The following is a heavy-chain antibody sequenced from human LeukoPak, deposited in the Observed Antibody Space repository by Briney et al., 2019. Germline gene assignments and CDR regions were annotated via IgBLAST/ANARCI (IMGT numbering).Heavy chain of an antibody. CDR3: ASQILYSSGWSFDY. CDR2: IIPIFGTA. Sequence: ASVKVSCKASAGNFSSYAISWVRQAPGQGLEWMGRIIPIFGTANYAQKFQGRVTITADKSTSTAYMELSSLRSEDTAVYYCASQILYSSGWSFDYWGQGTLVTVSS. V-gene: IGHV1-69*06. D-gene: IGHD6-19*01. CDR1: AGNFSSYA. J-gene: IGHJ4*02.